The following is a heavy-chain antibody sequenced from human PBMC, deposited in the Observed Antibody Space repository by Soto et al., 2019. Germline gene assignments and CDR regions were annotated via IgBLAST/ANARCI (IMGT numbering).Heavy chain of an antibody. CDR1: GFSFDDYA. Sequence: SLSLCCAASGFSFDDYAMDWVRQAGGKGLEWVSGISWNRANIGYADSVKGRFTISRDNTKNSLYLQMNSLRPEDTALYYCANRSSARDNTWAIDSWGQGTLVTVSS. CDR3: ANRSSARDNTWAIDS. J-gene: IGHJ4*02. V-gene: IGHV3-9*01. CDR2: ISWNRANI. D-gene: IGHD1-1*01.